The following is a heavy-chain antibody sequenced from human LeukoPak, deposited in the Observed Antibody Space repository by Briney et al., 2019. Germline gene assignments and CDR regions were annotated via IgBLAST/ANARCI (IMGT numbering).Heavy chain of an antibody. CDR1: GGTFSSYA. V-gene: IGHV1-69*01. CDR2: IIPIFGTA. J-gene: IGHJ3*02. D-gene: IGHD3-3*01. CDR3: ARCTYYDFWGGYSDAFDI. Sequence: GSSVKVSCKASGGTFSSYAISWVRQAPGQGLEWMGGIIPIFGTANYAQKFQGRVTITADESTSTAYMELSSLRSEDTAVYYCARCTYYDFWGGYSDAFDIWGQGTMVTVSS.